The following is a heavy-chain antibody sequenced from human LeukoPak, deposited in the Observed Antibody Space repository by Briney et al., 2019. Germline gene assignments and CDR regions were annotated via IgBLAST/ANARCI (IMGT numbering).Heavy chain of an antibody. D-gene: IGHD2-2*01. Sequence: GASVKVSCKASGYTFTGYYMHWVRQAPGQRLEWMGWINAGNGNIKYSQKFQGRVTITRDTSASTAYMELSSLRSEDTAVYYCARGRCTSTSCAPWWFDPWGQGTLVTVSS. V-gene: IGHV1-3*01. CDR3: ARGRCTSTSCAPWWFDP. CDR1: GYTFTGYY. CDR2: INAGNGNI. J-gene: IGHJ5*02.